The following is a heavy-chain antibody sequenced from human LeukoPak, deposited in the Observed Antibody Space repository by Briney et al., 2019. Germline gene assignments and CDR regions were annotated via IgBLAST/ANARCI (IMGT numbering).Heavy chain of an antibody. J-gene: IGHJ3*02. CDR1: GFIFSDYY. CDR2: ISSSGSTI. CDR3: ARGTMEYYYDSSGPKNDAFDI. V-gene: IGHV3-11*01. D-gene: IGHD3-22*01. Sequence: PGGSLRLSCAASGFIFSDYYMSWIRQAPGKGLEWVSYISSSGSTIYYADSVKGRFTISRDNAKNSLYLQMNSLRAEDTAVYYCARGTMEYYYDSSGPKNDAFDIWGQGTMVTVSS.